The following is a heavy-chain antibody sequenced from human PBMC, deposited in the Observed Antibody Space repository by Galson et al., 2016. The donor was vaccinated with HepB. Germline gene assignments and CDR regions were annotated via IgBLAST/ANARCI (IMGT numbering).Heavy chain of an antibody. V-gene: IGHV3-48*01. CDR3: ASDFLFAHDL. CDR2: ISSSTTI. Sequence: SLRLSCAASGFTFSSYSMHWVRQAPGKGLVWVSYISSSTTIYYADSVKGRFTISRDNAKNSLYLQMHSLRAEDTAVYYCASDFLFAHDLWGPGTPVTVSP. D-gene: IGHD3-3*01. J-gene: IGHJ5*02. CDR1: GFTFSSYS.